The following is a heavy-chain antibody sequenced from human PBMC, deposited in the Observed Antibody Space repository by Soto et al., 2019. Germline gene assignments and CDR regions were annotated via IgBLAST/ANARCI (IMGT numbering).Heavy chain of an antibody. D-gene: IGHD6-13*01. J-gene: IGHJ4*02. CDR2: INQSGIT. CDR1: GGSFSNYY. CDR3: ARGNGIASRPADY. V-gene: IGHV4-34*01. Sequence: SETLSLTCAVYGGSFSNYYWSWIRQPPGKGLEWIGEINQSGITNYNPSLKSRVTISEDASKSQFPLKLSSVTAADTAVYYCARGNGIASRPADYWGQGTLVTVSS.